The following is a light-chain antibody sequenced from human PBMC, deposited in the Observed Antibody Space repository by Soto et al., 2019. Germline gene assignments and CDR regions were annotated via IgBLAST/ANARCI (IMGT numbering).Light chain of an antibody. V-gene: IGLV2-14*01. Sequence: QSVLTQPASVSGSPGQAITISCTGTSSDVGGYNYVSWYQQHPGKAPKLMIYEVSNRPSGVSNRFSGSKSGNTASLTISGLQAEDEADYYCSSYTARGTRVFGPGTNVTVL. CDR2: EVS. J-gene: IGLJ1*01. CDR3: SSYTARGTRV. CDR1: SSDVGGYNY.